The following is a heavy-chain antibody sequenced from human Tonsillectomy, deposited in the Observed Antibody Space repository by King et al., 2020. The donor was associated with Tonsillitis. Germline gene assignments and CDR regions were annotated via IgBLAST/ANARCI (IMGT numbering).Heavy chain of an antibody. V-gene: IGHV3-33*01. Sequence: VQLVESGGGVVQPGRSLRLSCAGSGFTFSDHGIHWVRQAPGKGLEWVAIIWYDGSNKFYAASVKGRFTLSRDNSKKTLFLQMNSLRAKDTAVYYCVREKIGLASFDLWGRGTLVTVSS. CDR3: VREKIGLASFDL. D-gene: IGHD6-19*01. J-gene: IGHJ4*02. CDR1: GFTFSDHG. CDR2: IWYDGSNK.